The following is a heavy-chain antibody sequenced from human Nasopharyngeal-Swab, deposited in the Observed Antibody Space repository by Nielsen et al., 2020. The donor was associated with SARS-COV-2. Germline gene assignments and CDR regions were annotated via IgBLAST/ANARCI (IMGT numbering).Heavy chain of an antibody. J-gene: IGHJ4*02. V-gene: IGHV3-48*01. Sequence: GGSLRLSCVASGFIFSSYSINWVRQAPGKGLEWVSYISSGGDTIYYSDSVKGRFTISRDNAKNSLYLQMNSLRAEDTAVYYCASLDTAMVPGRYWGQGTLVTVSS. D-gene: IGHD5-18*01. CDR1: GFIFSSYS. CDR3: ASLDTAMVPGRY. CDR2: ISSGGDTI.